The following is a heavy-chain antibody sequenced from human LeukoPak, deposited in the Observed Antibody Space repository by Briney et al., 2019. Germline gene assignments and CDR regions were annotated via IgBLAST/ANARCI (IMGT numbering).Heavy chain of an antibody. CDR2: IYISGNT. V-gene: IGHV4-4*07. J-gene: IGHJ6*03. CDR1: GGSISSYY. D-gene: IGHD2-2*01. CDR3: ARDFGYCSSTSCYAQSHYYYYMDV. Sequence: RASETLSLTCTVSGGSISSYYWSWIRQPAGKGLEWIGNIYISGNTNYNPSLKSRVTMSVDTSKNQFSLKLSPVTAADTAVYYCARDFGYCSSTSCYAQSHYYYYMDVWGKGTTVTVSS.